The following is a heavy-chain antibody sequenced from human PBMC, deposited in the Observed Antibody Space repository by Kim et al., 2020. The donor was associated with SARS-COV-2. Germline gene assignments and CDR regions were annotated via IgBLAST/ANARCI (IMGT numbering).Heavy chain of an antibody. V-gene: IGHV3-23*01. CDR3: AKTLTGYYLGFDY. D-gene: IGHD3-9*01. CDR1: GFTFSSYV. Sequence: GGSLRLSCAASGFTFSSYVMSWVRQAPGKGLEWVSAISGSGGCTYYADSVKGRFTISRDNSKNTLYLQMNSLRAEDTAVYYCAKTLTGYYLGFDYWGQGTLVTVSS. J-gene: IGHJ4*02. CDR2: ISGSGGCT.